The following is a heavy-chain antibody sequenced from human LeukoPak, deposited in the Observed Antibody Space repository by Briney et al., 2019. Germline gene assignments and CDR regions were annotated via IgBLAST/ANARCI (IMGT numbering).Heavy chain of an antibody. Sequence: GASVKVSCKASGYTFASYYMHWVRQAPGQGLEWMGVINPSGGGTTYAQKFQGRVTMTRDTSTSTVYMELSSLRSEDTAVYYCARDAYFLVVTGIPNYYFDYWGQGTLVTVSS. CDR3: ARDAYFLVVTGIPNYYFDY. V-gene: IGHV1-46*01. CDR2: INPSGGGT. J-gene: IGHJ4*02. D-gene: IGHD2-21*02. CDR1: GYTFASYY.